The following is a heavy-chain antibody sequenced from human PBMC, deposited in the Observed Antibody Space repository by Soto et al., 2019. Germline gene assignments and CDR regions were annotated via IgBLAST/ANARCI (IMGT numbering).Heavy chain of an antibody. CDR1: GYIFTTHC. Sequence: GESLKSSCRVAGYIFTTHCIAWVRQMPGKELEWMGVIYPGDSDTIYSPCFQGRVTISANKSINTAYLQWSSLKATNNRIYYYPRRGGVTGTVDYSYGFWGQVTLVTV. CDR3: PRRGGVTGTVDYSYGF. CDR2: IYPGDSDT. D-gene: IGHD1-20*01. J-gene: IGHJ4*02. V-gene: IGHV5-51*01.